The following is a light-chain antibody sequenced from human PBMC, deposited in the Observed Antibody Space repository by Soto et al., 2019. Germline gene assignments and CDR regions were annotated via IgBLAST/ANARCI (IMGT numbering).Light chain of an antibody. CDR1: SSNIGYNI. CDR2: NDD. J-gene: IGLJ1*01. V-gene: IGLV1-44*01. CDR3: AAWDDSVNGHA. Sequence: QSVLTQSPSASGTPGQRVTISCSGSSSNIGYNIVNWYQQLPGAAPKLLIYNDDQRPSGVSDRFSGSRSGTSASLAISGLQAEDEADYYCAAWDDSVNGHAFGTGTKVTVL.